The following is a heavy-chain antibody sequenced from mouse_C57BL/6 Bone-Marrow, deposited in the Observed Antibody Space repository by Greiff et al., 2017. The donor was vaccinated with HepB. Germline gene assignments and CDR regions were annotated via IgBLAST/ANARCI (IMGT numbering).Heavy chain of an antibody. CDR3: ARGGIAGTAWFAY. V-gene: IGHV1-18*01. J-gene: IGHJ3*01. Sequence: EVQLVESGPELVKPGASVKIPCKASGYTFTDYNMDWVKQSHGKSLEWIGDINPNNGGTIYNQKFKGKATLTVDKSSSTAYMELRSLTSEDTAVYNCARGGIAGTAWFAYWGQGTLVTVSA. CDR1: GYTFTDYN. D-gene: IGHD4-1*01. CDR2: INPNNGGT.